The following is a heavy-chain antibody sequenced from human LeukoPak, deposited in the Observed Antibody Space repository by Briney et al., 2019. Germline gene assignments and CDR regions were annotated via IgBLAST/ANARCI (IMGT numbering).Heavy chain of an antibody. J-gene: IGHJ4*02. Sequence: PGGSLRLSCAASGFTFSGSAMHWVRQASGKGLEWVGRIRSKANSYATAYAASVKGRFTISRDDSKNTAYLQMNSLKTEDTAVYYCTRLNPPIGYWGQGTLVTVSS. CDR3: TRLNPPIGY. V-gene: IGHV3-73*01. CDR1: GFTFSGSA. CDR2: IRSKANSYAT.